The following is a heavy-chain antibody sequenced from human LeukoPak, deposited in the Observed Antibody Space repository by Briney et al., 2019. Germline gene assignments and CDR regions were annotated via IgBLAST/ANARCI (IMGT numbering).Heavy chain of an antibody. J-gene: IGHJ3*02. V-gene: IGHV5-51*01. CDR2: IYPGDSDT. CDR1: GYSFTSYW. Sequence: HGESLKISCKGSGYSFTSYWIGWVRQMPGKGLEWMGIIYPGDSDTRYSPSFQGQVTISADKSISTASLQWSSLKASDTAMYYXXXXXXGSSSRDAFDIWGQGTMVTVSS. CDR3: XXXXXGSSSRDAFDI. D-gene: IGHD6-6*01.